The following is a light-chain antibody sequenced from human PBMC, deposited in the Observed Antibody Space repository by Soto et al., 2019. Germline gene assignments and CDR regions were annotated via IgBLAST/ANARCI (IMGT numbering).Light chain of an antibody. CDR2: EVS. CDR1: SSDVGGYNY. CDR3: CSYAGNTLVV. V-gene: IGLV2-14*01. Sequence: QSALTQPASVSGSPGQSITISCTGTSSDVGGYNYVSWYQQHPGKAPKLMIYEVSNRPSGVSNRFSGSKSANTASLIISGLQAEDEADYYCCSYAGNTLVVFGGGTKLTVL. J-gene: IGLJ2*01.